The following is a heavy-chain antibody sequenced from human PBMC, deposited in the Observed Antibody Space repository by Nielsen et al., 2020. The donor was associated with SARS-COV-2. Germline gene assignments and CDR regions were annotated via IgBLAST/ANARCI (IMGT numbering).Heavy chain of an antibody. V-gene: IGHV3-15*01. CDR3: TTVTIAVAGPDSEDGAFDI. J-gene: IGHJ3*02. CDR2: IKSKTDGGTT. CDR1: GFTFSSYS. Sequence: GESLKISCAASGFTFSSYSMNWVRQAPGKGLEWVGRIKSKTDGGTTDYAAPVKGRFTISRDDSKNTLYLQMNSLKTEDTAVYYCTTVTIAVAGPDSEDGAFDIWGQGTMVTVSS. D-gene: IGHD6-19*01.